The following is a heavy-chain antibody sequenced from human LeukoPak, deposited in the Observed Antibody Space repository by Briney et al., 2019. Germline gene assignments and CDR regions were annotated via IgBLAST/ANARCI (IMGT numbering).Heavy chain of an antibody. V-gene: IGHV4-59*01. D-gene: IGHD4-17*01. CDR1: GGSISSYY. CDR3: ARGSGDYGDLDY. Sequence: SETLSLNCTVSGGSISSYYWSWIRQPPGKGLEWIGYIYYSGSTNYNPSLKSRVTISVDTSKNQFSLKLSSVTAADTAVYYCARGSGDYGDLDYWGQRTLVTVSS. J-gene: IGHJ4*02. CDR2: IYYSGST.